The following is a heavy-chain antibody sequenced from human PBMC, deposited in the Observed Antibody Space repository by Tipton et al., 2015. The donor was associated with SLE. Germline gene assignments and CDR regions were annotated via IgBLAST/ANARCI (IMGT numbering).Heavy chain of an antibody. CDR3: IRAYRGGTGRNDAFDI. CDR1: GFTFGDYG. CDR2: ISSRSNYI. V-gene: IGHV3-21*03. J-gene: IGHJ3*02. Sequence: SLRLSCAASGFTFGDYGMNWVRQAPGKGLQWVSSISSRSNYIHYADSVKGRFTVSRDNAKNSLHLQMDSLRADDTAVYYCIRAYRGGTGRNDAFDIWGQGTMVTVSS. D-gene: IGHD1-26*01.